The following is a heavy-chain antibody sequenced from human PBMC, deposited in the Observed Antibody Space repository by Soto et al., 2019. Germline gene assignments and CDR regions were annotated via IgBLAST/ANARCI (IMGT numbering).Heavy chain of an antibody. CDR1: GGSLSSGGHY. CDR2: IYDSVNT. J-gene: IGHJ4*02. CDR3: ARVDHRGYFAILTDY. D-gene: IGHD3-9*01. Sequence: PWETLSLTCSVSGGSLSSGGHYWSWIRQHPGKGLEWIGHIYDSVNTYYSPSLRSRVTISADMSKNQLSLNLRSVTAADTAVYYCARVDHRGYFAILTDYWGQGTLVTVSS. V-gene: IGHV4-31*03.